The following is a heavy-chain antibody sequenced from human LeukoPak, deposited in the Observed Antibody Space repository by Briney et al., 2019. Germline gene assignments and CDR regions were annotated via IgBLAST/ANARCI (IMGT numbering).Heavy chain of an antibody. D-gene: IGHD3-3*01. CDR3: ARATAWSGYPVDY. J-gene: IGHJ4*02. Sequence: PSQTLSLTCTVSGGSISSGDYYWSWIRQPPGKGLEWIGYIYYSGSTYYNPSLKSRVTISVDPSKNQFSLKLSSVTAADTAVYYCARATAWSGYPVDYWGQGTLVTVSS. CDR2: IYYSGST. CDR1: GGSISSGDYY. V-gene: IGHV4-30-4*01.